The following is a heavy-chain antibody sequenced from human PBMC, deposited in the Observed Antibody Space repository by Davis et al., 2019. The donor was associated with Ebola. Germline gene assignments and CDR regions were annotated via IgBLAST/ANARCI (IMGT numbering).Heavy chain of an antibody. V-gene: IGHV4-34*01. Sequence: PSETLSLTCAVYGGSFSGYYWSWIRQPPGKGLEWIGEINHSGSTNYNPSLKSRVTISVDTSKNQFSLKLSSVTAADTAVYYCARVGGYDFWSGSRVKFDYWGQGTLVTVSS. D-gene: IGHD3-3*01. CDR2: INHSGST. CDR1: GGSFSGYY. J-gene: IGHJ4*02. CDR3: ARVGGYDFWSGSRVKFDY.